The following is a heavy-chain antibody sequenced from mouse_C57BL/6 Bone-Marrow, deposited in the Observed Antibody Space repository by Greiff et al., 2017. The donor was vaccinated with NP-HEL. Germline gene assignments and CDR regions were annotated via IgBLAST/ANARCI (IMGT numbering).Heavy chain of an antibody. CDR3: ARMITTVVAEDY. D-gene: IGHD1-1*01. Sequence: VQLQQSGAELVRPGTSVKVSCKASGYAFTNYLIEWVKQRPGQGLEWIGVINPGSGGTNYNEKFKGKATLTADKSSSTAYMQLSSLTSEDSAVYFCARMITTVVAEDYWGQGTTLTVSS. J-gene: IGHJ2*01. CDR1: GYAFTNYL. V-gene: IGHV1-54*01. CDR2: INPGSGGT.